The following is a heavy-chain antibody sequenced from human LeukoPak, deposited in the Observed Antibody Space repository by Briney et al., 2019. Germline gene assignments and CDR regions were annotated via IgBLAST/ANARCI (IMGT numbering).Heavy chain of an antibody. CDR1: GFTFTTYS. J-gene: IGHJ4*02. Sequence: GGSLRLSCEASGFTFTTYSMTWVRQAPGKGLEWVSIISSGSSAIFSADALKGRFTISRDDAKNLLYLDMNSLRAEDTAVYYCARGHTAVTRRFDFWGQGTLVTVSS. V-gene: IGHV3-21*01. CDR2: ISSGSSAI. D-gene: IGHD4-17*01. CDR3: ARGHTAVTRRFDF.